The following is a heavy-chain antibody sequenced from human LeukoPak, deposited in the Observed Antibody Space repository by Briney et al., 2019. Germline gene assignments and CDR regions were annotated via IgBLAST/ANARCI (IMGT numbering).Heavy chain of an antibody. V-gene: IGHV4-59*01. CDR1: GGSINSYY. Sequence: PSETLSLTCTVSGGSINSYYWTWIRQPPGKGLEWIGYIYHSGSVNYNPSLKSRVTISVDTTNNQFSLKLNSVTAADTAVYYCARGGGFGSPPAYWGQGTLVTVSS. D-gene: IGHD3-10*01. CDR3: ARGGGFGSPPAY. CDR2: IYHSGSV. J-gene: IGHJ4*02.